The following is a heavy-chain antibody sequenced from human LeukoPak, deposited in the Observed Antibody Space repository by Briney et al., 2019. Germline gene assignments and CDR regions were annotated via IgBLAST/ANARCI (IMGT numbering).Heavy chain of an antibody. D-gene: IGHD3-10*01. CDR1: GFTFSSYG. Sequence: GRSLRLSCAASGFTFSSYGMHWARQAPGKGLEWVAVIWYDGSNKYYADSVKGRFTISRDNSKNTLYLQMNSLRAEDTAVYYCARDRGEGDAFDIWGQGTMVTVSS. J-gene: IGHJ3*02. CDR3: ARDRGEGDAFDI. V-gene: IGHV3-33*01. CDR2: IWYDGSNK.